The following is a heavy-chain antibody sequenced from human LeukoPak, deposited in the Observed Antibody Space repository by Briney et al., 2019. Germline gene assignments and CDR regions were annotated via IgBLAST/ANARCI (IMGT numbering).Heavy chain of an antibody. J-gene: IGHJ4*02. CDR1: GGSFSGYY. D-gene: IGHD3-10*01. CDR2: INHSGST. Sequence: PSETLSLTCAVYGGSFSGYYWSWIRQPPGKGLEWIGEINHSGSTNYNPSLKSRVTISVDTSKNQFSLKLSSVTAADTAVYYCARRRGYGSGSYSPPRLDYWGQGTPVTVSS. V-gene: IGHV4-34*01. CDR3: ARRRGYGSGSYSPPRLDY.